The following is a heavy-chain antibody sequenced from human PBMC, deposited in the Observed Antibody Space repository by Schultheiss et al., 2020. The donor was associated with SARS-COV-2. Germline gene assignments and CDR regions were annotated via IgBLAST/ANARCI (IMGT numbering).Heavy chain of an antibody. CDR1: GFTFSSYA. CDR2: ISYDGSNK. Sequence: GESLKISCAASGFTFSSYAMHWVRQAPGKGLEWVAVISYDGSNKYYADSVKGRFTISRDNSKNTLYLQMNSLRAEDTAVYYCAREGSKQWLDQIFDYWGQGTLVTVSS. D-gene: IGHD6-19*01. J-gene: IGHJ4*02. V-gene: IGHV3-30-3*01. CDR3: AREGSKQWLDQIFDY.